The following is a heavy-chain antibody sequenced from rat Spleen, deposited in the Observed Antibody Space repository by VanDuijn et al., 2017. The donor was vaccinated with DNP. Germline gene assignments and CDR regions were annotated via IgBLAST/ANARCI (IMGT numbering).Heavy chain of an antibody. D-gene: IGHD1-4*01. Sequence: EVQLQESGPGLVKPSQSLSLTCSVTGYSITSNYWGWIRKFPGNKMEWIGHISYSGSTSHNPSLKSRISITRDTSKNQFFLQLNSVTTEDTATYYCARWPGYNPPYAMDAWGQGTSVTVSS. CDR1: GYSITSNY. CDR2: ISYSGST. V-gene: IGHV3-1*01. CDR3: ARWPGYNPPYAMDA. J-gene: IGHJ4*01.